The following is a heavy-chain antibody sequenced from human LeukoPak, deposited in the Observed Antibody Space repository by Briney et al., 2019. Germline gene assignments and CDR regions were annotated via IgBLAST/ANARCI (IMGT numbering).Heavy chain of an antibody. Sequence: GGSLRLSCAASGFSFNNFAMSWVRQAPGKGLEWVSAISGGGSTILYADSVKGRFTVSRDNSDNTLFLQMNRLRVEDTALYYCAKATMDTTYFDSWGQGTLVTVSS. CDR3: AKATMDTTYFDS. CDR2: ISGGGSTI. CDR1: GFSFNNFA. J-gene: IGHJ4*02. D-gene: IGHD4/OR15-4a*01. V-gene: IGHV3-23*01.